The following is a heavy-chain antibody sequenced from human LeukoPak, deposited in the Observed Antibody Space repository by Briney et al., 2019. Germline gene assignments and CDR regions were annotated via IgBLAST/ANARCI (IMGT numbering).Heavy chain of an antibody. V-gene: IGHV3-23*01. D-gene: IGHD3-9*01. CDR3: AKAYNDILTGDHS. Sequence: GGSLRLSCAASGFTFSSYATSWVRQAPGKGLEWVSGISGSGSSTYYADSVKGRFTISRDNSKNTLSLQMNSLRAEDTAVYYCAKAYNDILTGDHSWGQGTLVTVSS. CDR1: GFTFSSYA. CDR2: ISGSGSST. J-gene: IGHJ4*02.